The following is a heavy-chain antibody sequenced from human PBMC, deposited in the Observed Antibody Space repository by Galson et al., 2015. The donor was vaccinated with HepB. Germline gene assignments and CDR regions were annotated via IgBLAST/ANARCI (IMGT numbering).Heavy chain of an antibody. CDR3: ARDRYSSSPPRYYYYYGMDV. CDR2: ISAYNGNT. Sequence: SVKVSCKASGYTFTSYGISWVRQAPGQGLEWMGWISAYNGNTNYAQKLQGRVTMTTDTSTSTAYMELRSLRSDDTAVYYCARDRYSSSPPRYYYYYGMDVWGQGTTVTVSS. J-gene: IGHJ6*02. CDR1: GYTFTSYG. V-gene: IGHV1-18*04. D-gene: IGHD6-6*01.